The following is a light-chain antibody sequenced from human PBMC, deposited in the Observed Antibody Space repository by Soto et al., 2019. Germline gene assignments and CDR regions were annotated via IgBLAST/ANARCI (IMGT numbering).Light chain of an antibody. Sequence: DIQMTQSPSTLSASVGDRVTITCRASQSISSWLAWYQQKPGKAPKLLIYAASNLESGVRSRFSGSRSGTDFTLTISSLQPDDFATYYCQHYNSNPWTFGQGTKVEIK. CDR2: AAS. CDR1: QSISSW. J-gene: IGKJ1*01. CDR3: QHYNSNPWT. V-gene: IGKV1-5*01.